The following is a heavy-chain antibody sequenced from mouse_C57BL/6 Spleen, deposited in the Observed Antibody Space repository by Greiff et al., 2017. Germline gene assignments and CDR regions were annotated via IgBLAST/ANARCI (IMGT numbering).Heavy chain of an antibody. CDR3: HYYGSSYVGFAY. V-gene: IGHV1-81*01. D-gene: IGHD1-1*01. CDR2: IYPRSGNT. Sequence: QVQLQQSGAELARPGASVKLSCKASGYTFTSYGISWVKQRTGQGLEWIGEIYPRSGNTYYNEKFKGKATLTADKSSSTAYMELRSLTSEDSAVYFCHYYGSSYVGFAYWGQGTLVTVSA. J-gene: IGHJ3*01. CDR1: GYTFTSYG.